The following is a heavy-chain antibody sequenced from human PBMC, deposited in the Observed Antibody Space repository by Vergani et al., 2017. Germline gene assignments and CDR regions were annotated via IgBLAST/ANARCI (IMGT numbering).Heavy chain of an antibody. CDR3: ARARSDFWSGYPLDY. CDR2: IYYSGST. Sequence: QVQLQESGPGLVKPSQTLSLTCTVSGGSISSGGYYWCWIRQHPGKGLEWIGYIYYSGSTYYNPSLKSRVTISVDTSKNQFSLKLSSVTAADTAVYYCARARSDFWSGYPLDYWGQGTLVTVSS. V-gene: IGHV4-31*03. J-gene: IGHJ4*02. CDR1: GGSISSGGYY. D-gene: IGHD3-3*01.